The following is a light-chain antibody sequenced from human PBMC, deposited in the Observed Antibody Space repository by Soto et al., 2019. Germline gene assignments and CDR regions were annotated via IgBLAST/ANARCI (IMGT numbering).Light chain of an antibody. CDR2: EVN. CDR3: TSYAGGNNV. CDR1: SSDVGGYNF. J-gene: IGLJ1*01. Sequence: QSALTQPPSASGSPGQSVTISCTGTSSDVGGYNFVSWYQQYPGKVPKLMVYEVNKRPSGVPDRFSGSKSGKTASLTVSGLRAEDEADYYCTSYAGGNNVFGTGTKLTVL. V-gene: IGLV2-8*01.